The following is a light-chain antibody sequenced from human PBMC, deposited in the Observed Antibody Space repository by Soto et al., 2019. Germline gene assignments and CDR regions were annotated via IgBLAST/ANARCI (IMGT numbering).Light chain of an antibody. CDR2: HAS. CDR3: QQYSEWPLT. V-gene: IGKV3-15*01. J-gene: IGKJ4*01. Sequence: EIVMTQSPATLSVSPGERAILSCRASQSVSNNLAWYQQKPGQAPSLLIYHASTRASGIPARFSGSGSGTEFTPTISRLQSEDFAVYYCQQYSEWPLTFGGGTKVEIK. CDR1: QSVSNN.